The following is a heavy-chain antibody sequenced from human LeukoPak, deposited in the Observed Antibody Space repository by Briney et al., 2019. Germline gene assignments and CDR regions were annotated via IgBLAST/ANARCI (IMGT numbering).Heavy chain of an antibody. CDR1: GGTLRTYA. D-gene: IGHD2-21*01. J-gene: IGHJ4*02. CDR3: ARGLRPGADHSPYFYYLDV. V-gene: IGHV1-69*05. CDR2: IIPIFDST. Sequence: SVKVSCKASGGTLRTYAINWVRQAPGQGLEWMGRIIPIFDSTIYAQKFQDRVTLSTDESTNTAYMELTSLISEDTAVYYCARGLRPGADHSPYFYYLDVWGQGTLVTVSS.